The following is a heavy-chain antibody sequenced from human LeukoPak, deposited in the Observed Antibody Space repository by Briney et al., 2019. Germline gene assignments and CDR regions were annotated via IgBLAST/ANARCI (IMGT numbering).Heavy chain of an antibody. Sequence: ASVKVSCKASGHSSNTFGITWVRQAPGQGLEWIGWISPYNSRRKYADKFQGSVTMTTDTSTTTSYMELRSLRSDDTAVYFCANVAKGRYFFYYMDVWGKGTTVTVS. D-gene: IGHD2-15*01. CDR3: ANVAKGRYFFYYMDV. CDR1: GHSSNTFG. J-gene: IGHJ6*03. V-gene: IGHV1-18*01. CDR2: ISPYNSRR.